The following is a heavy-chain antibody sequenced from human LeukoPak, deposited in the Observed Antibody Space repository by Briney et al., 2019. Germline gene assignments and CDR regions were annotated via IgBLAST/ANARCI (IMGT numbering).Heavy chain of an antibody. CDR2: INHSGST. CDR3: ARANSFVAVPAAIPSPYYYYGMDV. CDR1: GGSFSGYY. D-gene: IGHD2-2*01. V-gene: IGHV4-34*01. Sequence: PSETLSLTCAVYGGSFSGYYWSWIRQPPGKGLEWIGEINHSGSTNYNPSLKSRVTISVDTSKNQFSLKLSSVTAADTAVYYCARANSFVAVPAAIPSPYYYYGMDVWGQGTTVTVSS. J-gene: IGHJ6*02.